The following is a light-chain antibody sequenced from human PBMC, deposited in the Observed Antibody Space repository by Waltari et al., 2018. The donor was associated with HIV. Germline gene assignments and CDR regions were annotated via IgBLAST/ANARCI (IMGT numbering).Light chain of an antibody. CDR3: QSFDRSLRGSV. CDR1: SSNIGAGHD. J-gene: IGLJ3*02. CDR2: GSV. Sequence: QSVLTQPPSVSGAPGQRVTISCTGSSSNIGAGHDVHWYQQLPGIAPKLLIYGSVNRPSGVPDRFSGSKSGTSASLAITGLQPEDEADYFCQSFDRSLRGSVCGGGTKLTVL. V-gene: IGLV1-40*01.